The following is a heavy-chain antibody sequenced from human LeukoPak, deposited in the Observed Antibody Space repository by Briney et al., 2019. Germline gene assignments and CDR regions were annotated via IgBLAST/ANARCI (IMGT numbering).Heavy chain of an antibody. CDR1: GGFISSGNW. Sequence: SETLSLTCAVSGGFISSGNWWGWFRQPPGKGLEWIGEIHHSVGINYNPSLKSRIAISMDKSKNHFSLDVTSMTAADTAMYYCVRKGPVTIADYWGRGTLVTVSS. CDR3: VRKGPVTIADY. V-gene: IGHV4-4*02. D-gene: IGHD4-11*01. CDR2: IHHSVGI. J-gene: IGHJ4*02.